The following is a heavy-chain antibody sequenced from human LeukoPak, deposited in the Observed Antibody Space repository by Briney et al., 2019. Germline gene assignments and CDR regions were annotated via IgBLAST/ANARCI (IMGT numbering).Heavy chain of an antibody. J-gene: IGHJ5*02. CDR2: IYYSGST. V-gene: IGHV4-39*01. CDR3: ARQARGYCSSTSCPTASWFDP. Sequence: PSETLSLTCTVSGGSISSSSYYWGWIRQPPGKGLVWIGSIYYSGSTYYNPTLKSRVTISVDTSKNQFPLKLSSVTAADTAVYYCARQARGYCSSTSCPTASWFDPWGQGTLVTVSS. D-gene: IGHD2-2*01. CDR1: GGSISSSSYY.